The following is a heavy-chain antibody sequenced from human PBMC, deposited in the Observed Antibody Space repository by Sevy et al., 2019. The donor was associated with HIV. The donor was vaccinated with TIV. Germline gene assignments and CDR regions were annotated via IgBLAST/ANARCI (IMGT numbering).Heavy chain of an antibody. CDR2: ISSSSSTI. CDR1: GFTFSSYS. D-gene: IGHD1-26*01. CDR3: ASDGVGVGATFDD. J-gene: IGHJ4*02. Sequence: GGSLRLSCAASGFTFSSYSMNWVRQAPGKGLEWVSYISSSSSTIYYADSVKGRFTISRDSAKNSLFLQMNSLRAEGTAVYYCASDGVGVGATFDDWGQGTLVTVSS. V-gene: IGHV3-48*01.